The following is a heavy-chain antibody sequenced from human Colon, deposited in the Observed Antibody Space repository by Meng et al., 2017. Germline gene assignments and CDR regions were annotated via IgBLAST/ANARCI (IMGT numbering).Heavy chain of an antibody. CDR2: IYYSGIP. CDR3: AEGLTRHK. J-gene: IGHJ4*02. V-gene: IGHV4-31*03. Sequence: SETLSLTCSVSGVQTSGGLYWNWIRHLPGKGLEWIGNIYYSGIPNYNPSLKSRVSMSVDTSTMQFSLQLRSVTTADTAVYSCAEGLTRHKWGQGKLVTVSS. D-gene: IGHD3-9*01. CDR1: GVQTSGGLY.